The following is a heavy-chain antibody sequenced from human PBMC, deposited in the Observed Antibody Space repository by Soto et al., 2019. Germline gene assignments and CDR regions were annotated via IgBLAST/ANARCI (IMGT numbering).Heavy chain of an antibody. CDR1: GFTFDDYA. CDR3: AKDSKAIYYYYYMDV. V-gene: IGHV3-9*01. J-gene: IGHJ6*03. Sequence: EVQLVESGGGLVQPGRSLRLSCAASGFTFDDYAMHWVRQAPGKGLEWVSGISWNSGSIGYADSVKGRFTISRDNAKNSLYLQMNSLRAEDTALYYCAKDSKAIYYYYYMDVWGKGTTVTVSS. CDR2: ISWNSGSI.